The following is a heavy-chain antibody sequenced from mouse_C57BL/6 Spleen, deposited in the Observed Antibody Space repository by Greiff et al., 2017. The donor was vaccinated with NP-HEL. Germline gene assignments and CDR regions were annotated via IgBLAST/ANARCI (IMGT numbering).Heavy chain of an antibody. CDR3: TTTLLYYGKGRDY. CDR1: GYTFTDYE. J-gene: IGHJ2*01. V-gene: IGHV1-15*01. Sequence: QVQLQQSGAELVRPGASVTLSCKASGYTFTDYEMHWVKQTPVHGLEWIGAIDPETGGTAYNEKFKGKAILTADKSSSTAYMELRSLTSEDSAVYYCTTTLLYYGKGRDYWGQGTTLTVSS. D-gene: IGHD2-1*01. CDR2: IDPETGGT.